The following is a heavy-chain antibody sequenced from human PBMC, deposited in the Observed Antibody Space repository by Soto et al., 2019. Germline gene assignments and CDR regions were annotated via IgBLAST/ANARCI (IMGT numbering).Heavy chain of an antibody. CDR3: AKDPQHLLVYFDY. CDR1: GFTFSSYG. CDR2: ISDDGSTK. V-gene: IGHV3-33*06. D-gene: IGHD6-13*01. Sequence: GGSLRLSCAASGFTFSSYGMHWVRQAPGKGLEWVAVISDDGSTKYYADSVKGRFTISRDNSKNTLYLQMNSLRAEDTAVYYCAKDPQHLLVYFDYWGKGTQVTVSS. J-gene: IGHJ4*02.